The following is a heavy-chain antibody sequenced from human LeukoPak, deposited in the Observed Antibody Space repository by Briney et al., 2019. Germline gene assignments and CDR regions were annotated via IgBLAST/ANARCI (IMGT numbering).Heavy chain of an antibody. CDR1: GGSISSSSYY. CDR3: ARGYCSSTSCCADAFDI. V-gene: IGHV4-39*01. CDR2: IYYSGST. D-gene: IGHD2-2*01. Sequence: SETLSLTCTVSGGSISSSSYYWGWIRQPPGKGLEWIGSIYYSGSTYYNPSLKSRVTISVDTSKNQFSLKLSFVTAADTAVYYCARGYCSSTSCCADAFDIWGQGTMVTVSS. J-gene: IGHJ3*02.